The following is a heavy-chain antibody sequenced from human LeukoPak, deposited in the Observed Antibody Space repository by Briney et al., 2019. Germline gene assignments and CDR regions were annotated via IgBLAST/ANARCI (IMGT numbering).Heavy chain of an antibody. J-gene: IGHJ6*04. CDR2: INHSGST. D-gene: IGHD2-15*01. CDR3: ARHLARVVAQQNRFYGMDV. CDR1: GGSFSGYY. V-gene: IGHV4-34*01. Sequence: SETLSLTCAVYGGSFSGYYWSWIRQPPGKGLEWIGEINHSGSTNYNPSLKSRVTISVDTSKNQFSLKLSSVTAADTAVYYCARHLARVVAQQNRFYGMDVWGKGTTVTVSS.